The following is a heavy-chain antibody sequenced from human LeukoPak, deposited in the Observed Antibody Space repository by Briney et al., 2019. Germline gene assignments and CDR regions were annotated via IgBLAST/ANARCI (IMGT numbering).Heavy chain of an antibody. Sequence: PGGSLRLSCAASGLAVSNNYMTWVRQAPGKGLEWVSIIHTGGDTYYPDSVQGRFTISRDSSKNTLHLQMNSLRAEDTAIYYCARVVSLSGIVYFDYWGRGTLVTVSS. CDR3: ARVVSLSGIVYFDY. V-gene: IGHV3-53*01. CDR1: GLAVSNNY. D-gene: IGHD3-10*01. CDR2: IHTGGDT. J-gene: IGHJ4*02.